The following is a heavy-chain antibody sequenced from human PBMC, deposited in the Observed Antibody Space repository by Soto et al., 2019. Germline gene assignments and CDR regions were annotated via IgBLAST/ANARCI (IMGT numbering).Heavy chain of an antibody. CDR1: GGSFSGYY. D-gene: IGHD4-17*01. J-gene: IGHJ4*02. V-gene: IGHV4-34*01. Sequence: QVQLQQWGAGLLKPSETLSLTCAVYGGSFSGYYWSWIRQPPGKGLEWIGEINHSGSTNYNPSLKCRVTISVDTSKNQFSLKLSSVTAADTAVYYCAREGSRTTVTTYAVYWGQGTLVTVSS. CDR2: INHSGST. CDR3: AREGSRTTVTTYAVY.